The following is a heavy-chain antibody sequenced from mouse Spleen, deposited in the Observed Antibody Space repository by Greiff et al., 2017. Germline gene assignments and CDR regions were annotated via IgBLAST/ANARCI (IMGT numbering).Heavy chain of an antibody. CDR3: ARSPYGSSYPY. V-gene: IGHV1S81*02. CDR1: GYTFTSYW. CDR2: INPSNGRT. J-gene: IGHJ3*01. D-gene: IGHD1-1*01. Sequence: VQVVESGAELVKPGASVKLSCKASGYTFTSYWMHWVKQRPGQGLEWIGEINPSNGRTNYNEKFKSKATLTVDKSSSTAYMQLSSLTSEDSAVYYCARSPYGSSYPYWGQGTLVTVSA.